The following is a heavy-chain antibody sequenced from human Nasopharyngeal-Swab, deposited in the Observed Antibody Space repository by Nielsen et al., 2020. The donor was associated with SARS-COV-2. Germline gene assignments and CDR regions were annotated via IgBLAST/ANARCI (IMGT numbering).Heavy chain of an antibody. V-gene: IGHV4-39*07. J-gene: IGHJ6*03. D-gene: IGHD6-13*01. CDR1: GGSISSSSYY. CDR2: IYYSGST. Sequence: SETLSLTCTVSGGSISSSSYYWVWIRQPPGKGLEWIGSIYYSGSTYYNPSLKSRVTISVDTSKNQFSLKRSSGTAADTAVYYCAREGQQLVLGDMDVWGKGTTVTVSS. CDR3: AREGQQLVLGDMDV.